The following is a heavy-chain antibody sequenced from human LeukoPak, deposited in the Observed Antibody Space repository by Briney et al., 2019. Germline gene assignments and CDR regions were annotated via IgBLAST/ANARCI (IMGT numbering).Heavy chain of an antibody. D-gene: IGHD4-17*01. V-gene: IGHV4-34*01. CDR2: INHSGST. J-gene: IGHJ4*02. CDR1: GGSFSGYY. CDR3: ARAGGRAVTTDY. Sequence: SETLSLTCAVYGGSFSGYYWSWIRQPPGKGLEWIGEINHSGSTNYNPSLKSRVTISVDTSKNQFSLKLSSVAAADTAVYYCARAGGRAVTTDYWGQGTLVTVSS.